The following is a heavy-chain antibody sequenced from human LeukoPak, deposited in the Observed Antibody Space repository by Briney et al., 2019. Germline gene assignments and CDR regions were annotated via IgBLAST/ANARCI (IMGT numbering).Heavy chain of an antibody. Sequence: SETLSFTCTVSGGSITSYYWSWIRQPPGKGLEWIGYIYYSGSTNYNPSLTSRVTISVDTSKNQFSLKLSPMTAADTAVYYCAKGGTYGGGADYWGQGTLVTVSS. V-gene: IGHV4-59*01. CDR2: IYYSGST. CDR3: AKGGTYGGGADY. J-gene: IGHJ4*02. CDR1: GGSITSYY. D-gene: IGHD1-26*01.